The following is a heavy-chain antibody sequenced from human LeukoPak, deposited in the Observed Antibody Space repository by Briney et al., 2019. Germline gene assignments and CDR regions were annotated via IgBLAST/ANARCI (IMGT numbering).Heavy chain of an antibody. D-gene: IGHD3-3*01. Sequence: GASVKVSCKASGYTFTGYYMHWVRQAPGQGLEWMGWINPNSGGTNYAQKFQGRVTMTRDTSISTAYMELSRLRSDDTAVYYCARGNEFWSGYYLEESADYYYYGMDVWGQGTTVTVSS. J-gene: IGHJ6*02. CDR2: INPNSGGT. CDR1: GYTFTGYY. V-gene: IGHV1-2*02. CDR3: ARGNEFWSGYYLEESADYYYYGMDV.